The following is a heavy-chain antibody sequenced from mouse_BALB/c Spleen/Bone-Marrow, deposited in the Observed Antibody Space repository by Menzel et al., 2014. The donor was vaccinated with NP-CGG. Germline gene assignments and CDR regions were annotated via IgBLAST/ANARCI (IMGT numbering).Heavy chain of an antibody. J-gene: IGHJ2*01. CDR3: TTLARNYFDY. CDR2: IYPGNSDT. D-gene: IGHD3-1*01. CDR1: GYTFTSYW. Sequence: DVQLQESGTVLARPGASVKMSCKASGYTFTSYWMHWVKQRPGQGLEWIGTIYPGNSDTTYNQKFKGKAKLTAVTSTSTAYMDLSSLTNEDSAVYYCTTLARNYFDYWGQGTTLTVSS. V-gene: IGHV1-5*01.